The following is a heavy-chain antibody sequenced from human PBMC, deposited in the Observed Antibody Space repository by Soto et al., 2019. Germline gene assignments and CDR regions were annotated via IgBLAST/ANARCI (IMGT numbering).Heavy chain of an antibody. CDR2: IYYSGST. V-gene: IGHV4-59*01. Sequence: SETLSLTCTVSGGSISSYYWSWIRQPPGKGLEWIGYIYYSGSTSYNPSLKSRVTISVDTSKNQFSLKLSSVTAADTAVYYCARERGSSSPLFDYWGQGTLVTVSS. CDR1: GGSISSYY. D-gene: IGHD6-13*01. J-gene: IGHJ4*02. CDR3: ARERGSSSPLFDY.